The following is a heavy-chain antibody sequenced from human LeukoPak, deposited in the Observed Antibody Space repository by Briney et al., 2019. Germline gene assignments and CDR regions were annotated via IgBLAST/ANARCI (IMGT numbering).Heavy chain of an antibody. D-gene: IGHD2-2*01. Sequence: ASVKVFCKASGYTFTSYYMHWVRQAPGQGLEWMGIINPSGGSTSYAQKFQGRVTMTRDKSISTAYLQWSSLKASDTAMYYCARRYCSSTSCYLGFDYWGQGTLVTVSS. CDR2: INPSGGST. J-gene: IGHJ4*02. V-gene: IGHV1-46*01. CDR3: ARRYCSSTSCYLGFDY. CDR1: GYTFTSYY.